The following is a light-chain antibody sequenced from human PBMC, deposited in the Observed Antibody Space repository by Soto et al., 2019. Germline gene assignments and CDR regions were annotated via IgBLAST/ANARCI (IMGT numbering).Light chain of an antibody. Sequence: EIVMTQSPATLSVSPGERATLSCRASQSVSSILAWYQQKPVQAPGLLIYGASTRATGIPARFSGSGSGTEFTLTISSLQSEDFAVYYCQQYNNWPRTFGQRTKVDI. CDR2: GAS. CDR3: QQYNNWPRT. V-gene: IGKV3-15*01. CDR1: QSVSSI. J-gene: IGKJ1*01.